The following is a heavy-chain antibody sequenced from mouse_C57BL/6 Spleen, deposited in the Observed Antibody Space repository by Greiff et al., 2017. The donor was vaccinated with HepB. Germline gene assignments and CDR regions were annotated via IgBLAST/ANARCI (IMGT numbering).Heavy chain of an antibody. Sequence: QVQLQQSGAELVKPGASVKLSCKASGYTFTEYTIHWVKQRSGQGLEWIGWFYPGSGSIKYNEKFKDKATLTADKSSSTVYMELSRLTSEDSAVYFCARHEGNYYGSLYYAMDYWGQGTSVTVSS. J-gene: IGHJ4*01. D-gene: IGHD1-1*01. V-gene: IGHV1-62-2*01. CDR1: GYTFTEYT. CDR2: FYPGSGSI. CDR3: ARHEGNYYGSLYYAMDY.